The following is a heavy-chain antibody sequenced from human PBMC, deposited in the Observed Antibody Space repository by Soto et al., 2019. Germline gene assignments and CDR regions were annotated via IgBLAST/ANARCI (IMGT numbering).Heavy chain of an antibody. D-gene: IGHD6-19*01. Sequence: GGSLRLSCAASGFTFDDYAMHWVRQAPGKGLEWVSGISWNSGSIGYADSVKGRLTISRDNAKNSLYLQMNSLRAEDTALYYCAKDGTLAGTTYYYGMDVWGQGTTVTVSS. V-gene: IGHV3-9*01. J-gene: IGHJ6*02. CDR3: AKDGTLAGTTYYYGMDV. CDR2: ISWNSGSI. CDR1: GFTFDDYA.